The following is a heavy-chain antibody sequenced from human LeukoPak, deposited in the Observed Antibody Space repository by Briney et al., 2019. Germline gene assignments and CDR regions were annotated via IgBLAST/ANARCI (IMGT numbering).Heavy chain of an antibody. CDR3: ARPYYYGSGEAQFDP. CDR1: GGTFSSYA. Sequence: SVKVSCKASGGTFSSYAISWVRQAPGQGLEWMGGIIPIFGTANYAQKFQGRVTITADKSTSTGYMELSSLRSEDTAVYYCARPYYYGSGEAQFDPWGQGTLVTVSS. J-gene: IGHJ5*02. V-gene: IGHV1-69*06. CDR2: IIPIFGTA. D-gene: IGHD3-10*01.